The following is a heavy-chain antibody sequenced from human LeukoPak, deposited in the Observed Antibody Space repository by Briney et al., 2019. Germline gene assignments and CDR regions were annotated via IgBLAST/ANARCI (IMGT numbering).Heavy chain of an antibody. V-gene: IGHV4-38-2*01. CDR1: GYSISSGYY. Sequence: PETLSPTCAVSGYSISSGYYWGWIRQPPGKGLEWIGSIYHSGSTYYNPSLKSRVTISVDTSKNQFSLKLSSVTAADTAVYYCARQGLFYYDSSGYSHFDYWGQGTLVTVSS. D-gene: IGHD3-22*01. J-gene: IGHJ4*02. CDR2: IYHSGST. CDR3: ARQGLFYYDSSGYSHFDY.